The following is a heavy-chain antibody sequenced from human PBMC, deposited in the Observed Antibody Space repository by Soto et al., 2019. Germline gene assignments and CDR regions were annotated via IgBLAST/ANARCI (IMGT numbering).Heavy chain of an antibody. D-gene: IGHD3-3*01. V-gene: IGHV2-5*01. J-gene: IGHJ5*02. CDR2: IYWHDDK. CDR3: AHRNRDFWSGYSSWFDL. Sequence: HITLKESGPTLVKPTQTVTLTCTFTGFPLSSSGVGVGWIRQPPGKALEWLAFIYWHDDKRYSPSLKCRLNITMETSKHQVVLTLANMHPVDTATYYCAHRNRDFWSGYSSWFDLLGQGTQVTVSS. CDR1: GFPLSSSGVG.